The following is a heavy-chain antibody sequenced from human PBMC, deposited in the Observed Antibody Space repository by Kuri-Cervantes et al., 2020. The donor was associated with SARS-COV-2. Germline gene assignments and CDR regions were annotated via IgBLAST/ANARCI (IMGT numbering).Heavy chain of an antibody. CDR2: VFYSGTT. D-gene: IGHD6-13*01. CDR1: HEPLYSSSHF. J-gene: IGHJ4*02. Sequence: GSLRLPCTVSHEPLYSSSHFWGWIRQSPGKGLEWIGSVFYSGTTYYNPSLQSRVTVSVDLSKNQFSLSLQSVTAADTAVYYCVRDHDYGSRNKFDFWGPGALVTVSS. V-gene: IGHV4-39*02. CDR3: VRDHDYGSRNKFDF.